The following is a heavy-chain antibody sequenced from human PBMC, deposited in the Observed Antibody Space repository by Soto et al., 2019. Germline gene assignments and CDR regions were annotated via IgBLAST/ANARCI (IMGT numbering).Heavy chain of an antibody. CDR3: TSTIFGVVIPGGYYYGMDV. CDR2: IRSKVYGGTT. Sequence: GGSLRLSCIASGFTFGDYAMSWFRQAPGKGLEWAGFIRSKVYGGTTEYAASVKGRFTISRDDSISIAYLQMNSLKTEDTAVYYCTSTIFGVVIPGGYYYGMDVWGQGTTVTVSS. V-gene: IGHV3-49*03. D-gene: IGHD3-3*01. CDR1: GFTFGDYA. J-gene: IGHJ6*02.